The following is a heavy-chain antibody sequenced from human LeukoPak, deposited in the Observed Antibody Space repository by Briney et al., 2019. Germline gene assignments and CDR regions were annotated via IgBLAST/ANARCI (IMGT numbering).Heavy chain of an antibody. V-gene: IGHV3-30*03. CDR2: ISYDGSNK. CDR3: AREGYDFWSGYRSPGSFDY. CDR1: GFTFSSYS. D-gene: IGHD3-3*01. Sequence: QPGGSLRLSCAASGFTFSSYSMNWVRQAPGKGLEWVAVISYDGSNKYYADSVKGRFTISRDNSKNTLYLQMNSLRAEDAAVYYCAREGYDFWSGYRSPGSFDYWGQGTLVTVSS. J-gene: IGHJ4*02.